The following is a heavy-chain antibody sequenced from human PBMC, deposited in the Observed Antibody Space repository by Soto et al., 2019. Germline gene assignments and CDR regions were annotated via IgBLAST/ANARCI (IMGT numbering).Heavy chain of an antibody. D-gene: IGHD6-13*01. V-gene: IGHV3-21*01. CDR2: ITSSSGSV. Sequence: GGSLRLSCAASGFSFSSYSMIWVRQAPGEGLEWVSFITSSSGSVFYAASAQGRFTISRDNAKNSLYLQMNGLRAEDTAVYYCARAFAGTSSSDYWGQGTLVTVSS. J-gene: IGHJ4*02. CDR1: GFSFSSYS. CDR3: ARAFAGTSSSDY.